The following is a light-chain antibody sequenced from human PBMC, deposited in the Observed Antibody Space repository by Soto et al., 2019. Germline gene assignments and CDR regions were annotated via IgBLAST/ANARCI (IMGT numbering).Light chain of an antibody. CDR1: QGISSY. CDR2: AAS. Sequence: DISLTQSTSFLFASVGDRVTVTCRASQGISSYLNWYQQKPGKAPKLLIYAASSLQSGVPSRFSGSGSGTDFTLTISSLQPEDFATYYCQQSYSTPWTFGQGTKVDIK. V-gene: IGKV1-39*01. CDR3: QQSYSTPWT. J-gene: IGKJ1*01.